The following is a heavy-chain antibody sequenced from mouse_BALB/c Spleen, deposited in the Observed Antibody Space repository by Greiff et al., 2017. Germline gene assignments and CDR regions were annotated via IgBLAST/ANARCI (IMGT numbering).Heavy chain of an antibody. V-gene: IGHV5-12-1*01. D-gene: IGHD2-3*01. J-gene: IGHJ2*01. CDR1: GFAFSSYD. CDR2: ISSGGGST. CDR3: ARHDGNYLDY. Sequence: EVQRVESGGGLVKPGGSLKLSCAASGFAFSSYDMSWVRQTPEKRLEWVAYISSGGGSTYYPDTVKGRFTISRDNAKNTLYLQMSSLKSEDTAMYYCARHDGNYLDYWGQGTTLTVSS.